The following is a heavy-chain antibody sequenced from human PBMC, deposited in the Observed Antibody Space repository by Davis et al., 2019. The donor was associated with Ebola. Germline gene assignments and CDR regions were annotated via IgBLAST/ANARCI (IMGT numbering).Heavy chain of an antibody. D-gene: IGHD6-6*01. J-gene: IGHJ6*02. V-gene: IGHV1-18*01. CDR2: ISAYNGNT. Sequence: ASVKVSCKASGYTFTSYGISWVRQAPGQGLEWMGWISAYNGNTNYAQKLQGRVTMTTDTSTSTAYMELRSLRSDDTAVYCCARDNGGSSPHYYYYYYGMDVWGQGTTVTVSS. CDR1: GYTFTSYG. CDR3: ARDNGGSSPHYYYYYYGMDV.